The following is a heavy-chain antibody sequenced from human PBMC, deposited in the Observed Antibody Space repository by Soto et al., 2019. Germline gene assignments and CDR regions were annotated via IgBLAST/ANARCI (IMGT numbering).Heavy chain of an antibody. D-gene: IGHD4-4*01. CDR1: GGSISRYY. CDR2: IYYSGST. Sequence: PSETRSLTCTVSGGSISRYYWSWIRQPPGKGLEWIGYIYYSGSTNYNPSLKSRVTISVDTSKNQFSLKLSSVTAADTAVYYCARRRDGYSYFDYWGQGTLVTVSS. CDR3: ARRRDGYSYFDY. J-gene: IGHJ4*02. V-gene: IGHV4-59*01.